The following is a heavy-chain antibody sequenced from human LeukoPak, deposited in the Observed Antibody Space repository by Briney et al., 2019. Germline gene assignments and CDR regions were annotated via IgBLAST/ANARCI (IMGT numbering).Heavy chain of an antibody. CDR3: ARDSGAEGWELLIGDAFDI. J-gene: IGHJ3*02. Sequence: GGSLRLSCAASGFTFSSYSMNWVRQAPGKGLEWVSSISSSSSYIYYADSVKGRFTISRDNAKNSLYLQMNSLRAEDTAVYYCARDSGAEGWELLIGDAFDIWGQGTMVTVSS. CDR1: GFTFSSYS. V-gene: IGHV3-21*01. D-gene: IGHD1-26*01. CDR2: ISSSSSYI.